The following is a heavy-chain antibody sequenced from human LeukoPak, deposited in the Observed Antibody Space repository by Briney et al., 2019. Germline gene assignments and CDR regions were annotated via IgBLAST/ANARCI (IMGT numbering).Heavy chain of an antibody. J-gene: IGHJ5*02. V-gene: IGHV4-4*07. CDR2: IYTSGST. D-gene: IGHD3-9*01. CDR3: AGTYYDILTGYYESYNWFDP. CDR1: GGSICSYY. Sequence: SETLSLTCTVSGGSICSYYWSWIRQPAGKGLEWIGRIYTSGSTNYNPSLKSRVTMSVDTSKNQFSLKLSSVTAADTVVYYCAGTYYDILTGYYESYNWFDPWGQGTLVTVSS.